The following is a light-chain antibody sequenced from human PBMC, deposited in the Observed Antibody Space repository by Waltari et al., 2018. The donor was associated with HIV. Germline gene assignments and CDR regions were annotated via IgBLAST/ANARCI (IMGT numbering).Light chain of an antibody. CDR3: QQYGGLWT. CDR2: GAT. Sequence: PGERATLSCRASQTVSSNYLAWFQQKPGQAPRLLIYGATTRATGIPDRFSGSGSGTDFTLIISRVEPEDFAVYFCQQYGGLWTFGQGTKVEIK. J-gene: IGKJ1*01. CDR1: QTVSSNY. V-gene: IGKV3-20*01.